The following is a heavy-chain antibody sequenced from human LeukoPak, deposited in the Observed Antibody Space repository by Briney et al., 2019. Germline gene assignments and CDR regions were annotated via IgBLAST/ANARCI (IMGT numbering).Heavy chain of an antibody. CDR1: GYTFTGYY. V-gene: IGHV1-2*06. CDR2: MNANSGVT. Sequence: GASVKVSCKASGYTFTGYYMHWVRQAPGQGLEWMGRMNANSGVTMYAQTLQDRVTMTRDTSISTAYMELSRLTSDDTALYYCARDLSSTSNWEFDYWGQGTLVTVSS. CDR3: ARDLSSTSNWEFDY. J-gene: IGHJ4*02. D-gene: IGHD7-27*01.